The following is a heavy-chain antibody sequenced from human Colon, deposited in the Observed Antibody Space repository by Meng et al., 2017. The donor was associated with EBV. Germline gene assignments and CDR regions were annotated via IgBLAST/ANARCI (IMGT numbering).Heavy chain of an antibody. CDR1: GDSISKSSYY. D-gene: IGHD3-22*01. CDR3: ARRFEGYSPDK. Sequence: LERQESGPGLVKPSGTLSLTCIDAGDSISKSSYYWAWIRQPPGKGLEWIGSVYYLGNTYYNPSFKSRLTISIDTSKNQFSLRLRSVTAANTAVYYCARRFEGYSPDKWGQGTLVTVSS. J-gene: IGHJ1*01. V-gene: IGHV4-39*07. CDR2: VYYLGNT.